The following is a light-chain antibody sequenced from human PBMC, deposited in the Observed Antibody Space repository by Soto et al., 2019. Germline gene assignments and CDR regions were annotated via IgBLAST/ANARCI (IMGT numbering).Light chain of an antibody. Sequence: EIVLTQSPATLSLSPGERATLSCRASHSFSSSLAWYQQKPGQAPSLLIYDASNRATGIPARFSGSGSGTDFTLTISSLEPEDFAVYYCHQRSNWPLYTFGQGTKLEIK. V-gene: IGKV3-11*01. CDR3: HQRSNWPLYT. CDR1: HSFSSS. CDR2: DAS. J-gene: IGKJ2*01.